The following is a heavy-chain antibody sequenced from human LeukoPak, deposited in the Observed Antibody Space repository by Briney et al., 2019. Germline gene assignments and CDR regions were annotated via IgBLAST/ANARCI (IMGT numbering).Heavy chain of an antibody. V-gene: IGHV4-39*07. CDR3: ARAPGSAYYPYYYMDV. J-gene: IGHJ6*03. CDR2: IYYSGGT. CDR1: GGSISSRDYY. Sequence: PSETLSLTCAVSGGSISSRDYYWGWIRQTPGKGLEWIGSIYYSGGTNYNPSLKSRVTISVDTSKNQFSLNLNSVTAADTAEYYCARAPGSAYYPYYYMDVWGKGTTVTVSS. D-gene: IGHD6-19*01.